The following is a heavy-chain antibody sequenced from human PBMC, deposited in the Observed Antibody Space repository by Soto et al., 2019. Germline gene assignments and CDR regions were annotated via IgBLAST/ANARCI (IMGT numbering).Heavy chain of an antibody. CDR3: ARDRLPYCISTSCYAHNWFDP. V-gene: IGHV1-69*12. J-gene: IGHJ5*02. CDR2: IIPIFGTA. D-gene: IGHD2-2*01. Sequence: QVQLVQSGAEVKKPGSSVKVSCKASGGTFSSYAISWVRQAPGQGLEWMGGIIPIFGTANYAQKFQGRVTITADEPTSTAYMELSSLRSEDTAVYYCARDRLPYCISTSCYAHNWFDPWGQGTLVTVSS. CDR1: GGTFSSYA.